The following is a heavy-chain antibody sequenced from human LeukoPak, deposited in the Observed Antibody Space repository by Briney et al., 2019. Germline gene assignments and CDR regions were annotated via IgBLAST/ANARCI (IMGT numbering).Heavy chain of an antibody. CDR1: GFTFSKYW. CDR3: ARDLGAPDDY. V-gene: IGHV3-74*01. CDR2: INADGTGT. J-gene: IGHJ4*02. D-gene: IGHD3-10*01. Sequence: GGSLRLSCASSGFTFSKYWMHWVRQAPGKGLVSVSRINADGTGTNYADSVKGRFTISRDNAKNTLYLQMNSLRAEDTAVYFCARDLGAPDDYWGQGTPVTVSS.